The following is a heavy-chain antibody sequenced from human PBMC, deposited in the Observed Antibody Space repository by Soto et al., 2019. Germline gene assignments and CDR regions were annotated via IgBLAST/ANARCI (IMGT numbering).Heavy chain of an antibody. Sequence: SETLSLTCAVSGGSFSGYYWGWIRQPPGKGLEWFGYIYYSGSTNYNPSLKSRVTILVDTSKNQFSLKLSFVTAAATAVFYCARETGYSSGWHGYYFDYWGQGTLVTVSS. J-gene: IGHJ4*02. D-gene: IGHD6-19*01. CDR3: ARETGYSSGWHGYYFDY. CDR1: GGSFSGYY. CDR2: IYYSGST. V-gene: IGHV4-59*01.